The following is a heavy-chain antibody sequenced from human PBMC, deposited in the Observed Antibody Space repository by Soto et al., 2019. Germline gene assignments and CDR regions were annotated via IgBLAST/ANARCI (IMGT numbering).Heavy chain of an antibody. D-gene: IGHD6-13*01. CDR1: GFTFSSYS. V-gene: IGHV3-21*01. CDR3: TRGPRATSAGTSAH. Sequence: VQLVESGGGLVKPGGSLRLSCAASGFTFSSYSMTWVRQAPRKGLEWVSSISSLTGYIWYGDSVKGRFTVSRDDAKDTLYLQMNDLRAEDSALYHCTRGPRATSAGTSAHWGQGTLVTVSS. CDR2: ISSLTGYI. J-gene: IGHJ4*02.